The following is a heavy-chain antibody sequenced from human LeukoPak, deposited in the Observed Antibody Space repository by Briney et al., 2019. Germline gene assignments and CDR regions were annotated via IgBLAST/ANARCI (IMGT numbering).Heavy chain of an antibody. V-gene: IGHV4-59*02. CDR1: GASVRSYY. Sequence: SETLSLTCAVSGASVRSYYWNWIRQPPGKGLEWIAYIHYTGETKSNPSLQSRATKSVDTSKNQVSLRLSSVTAADTAVYYCARWNSDYRAFDYWGQGARVPVSS. J-gene: IGHJ4*02. CDR2: IHYTGET. CDR3: ARWNSDYRAFDY. D-gene: IGHD5-12*01.